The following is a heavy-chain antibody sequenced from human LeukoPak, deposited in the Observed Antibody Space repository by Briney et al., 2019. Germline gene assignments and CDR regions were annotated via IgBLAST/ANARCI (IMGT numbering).Heavy chain of an antibody. J-gene: IGHJ1*01. CDR2: IIPILGIA. D-gene: IGHD1-26*01. V-gene: IGHV1-69*10. Sequence: ASVKVSCKASGGTFSSYAISWVRQAPGQGLEWMGGIIPILGIANYAQKFQGRVTITADKSTSTAYMELNSLRSEDTAVYYCARAGYSGSYYGYFQHWGQGTLVTVSS. CDR3: ARAGYSGSYYGYFQH. CDR1: GGTFSSYA.